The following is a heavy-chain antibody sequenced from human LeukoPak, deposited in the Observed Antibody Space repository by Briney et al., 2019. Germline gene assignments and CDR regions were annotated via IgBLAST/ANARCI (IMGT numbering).Heavy chain of an antibody. CDR1: GFTFSGYD. Sequence: GGSLRLSCAASGFTFSGYDMNWVRQAPGKGLEWVSYISSSGTTIYYADSVRGRFTISRDNAKNSLYPQMNSLRADDTAVYYCARGGSFFVYWGQGTLVTVSS. CDR3: ARGGSFFVY. V-gene: IGHV3-48*03. D-gene: IGHD1-26*01. CDR2: ISSSGTTI. J-gene: IGHJ4*02.